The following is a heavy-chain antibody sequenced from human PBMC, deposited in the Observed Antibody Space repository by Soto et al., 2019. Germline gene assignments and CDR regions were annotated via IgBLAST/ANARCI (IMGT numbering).Heavy chain of an antibody. D-gene: IGHD3-3*01. Sequence: SETLSLTCTVSGGSISSYYWSWIRQPPGKGLEWIGYIYYSGSTNYNPSLKSRVTISVDTSKNQFSLKLSSVTAAATAVYYCARGGVGAIFGALGVPYGMDVWGQGTMVTVSS. CDR1: GGSISSYY. V-gene: IGHV4-59*01. CDR3: ARGGVGAIFGALGVPYGMDV. J-gene: IGHJ6*02. CDR2: IYYSGST.